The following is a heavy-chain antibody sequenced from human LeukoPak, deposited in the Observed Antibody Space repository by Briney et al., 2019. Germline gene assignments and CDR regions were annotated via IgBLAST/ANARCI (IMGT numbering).Heavy chain of an antibody. J-gene: IGHJ4*02. CDR1: QFTFNKYG. D-gene: IGHD6-19*01. V-gene: IGHV3-30*02. CDR2: VRYDGTTN. CDR3: AKGGPSVAATFDY. Sequence: QTGGSLRLSCATSQFTFNKYGMHWVRQAPGRGLEWVAVVRYDGTTNQYSDSVKGRFFISRDNSKDMLFLRMNNLSTDDTAVYYCAKGGPSVAATFDYWGQGTRVIVSS.